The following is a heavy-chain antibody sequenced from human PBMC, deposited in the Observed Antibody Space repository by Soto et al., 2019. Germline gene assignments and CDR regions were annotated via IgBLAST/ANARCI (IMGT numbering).Heavy chain of an antibody. CDR3: AHRGYGNYPRDNWFDP. CDR1: GFSLTTAGAG. Sequence: QITLKESGPTLVKPTQTLTLTCTFSGFSLTTAGAGVGWIRQPPGKALEWLALIYWNDDTRYSPSLKSRHNITKENSKNQVVHRMTNIDPVDTATYYCAHRGYGNYPRDNWFDPWGQGILVIVSS. J-gene: IGHJ5*02. V-gene: IGHV2-5*01. CDR2: IYWNDDT. D-gene: IGHD4-17*01.